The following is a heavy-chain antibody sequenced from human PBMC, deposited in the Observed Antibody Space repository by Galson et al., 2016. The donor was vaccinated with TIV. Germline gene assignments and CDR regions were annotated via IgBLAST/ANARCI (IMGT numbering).Heavy chain of an antibody. V-gene: IGHV1-2*04. D-gene: IGHD1/OR15-1a*01. CDR2: INPNNGGT. J-gene: IGHJ3*02. CDR1: GYTFTEYY. Sequence: SVKVSCKASGYTFTEYYINWVRQAPGQGLEWMGWINPNNGGTMSAQKFQGWFTMTRDMSITTAHMELSRLTSDDTAVYHCAKIGQEHDAFDIWGQGTIVTVFS. CDR3: AKIGQEHDAFDI.